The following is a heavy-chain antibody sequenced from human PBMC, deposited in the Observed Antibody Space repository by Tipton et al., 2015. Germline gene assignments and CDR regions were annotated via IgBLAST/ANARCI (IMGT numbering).Heavy chain of an antibody. CDR3: ARVGYYYDSGGYSPLDY. D-gene: IGHD3-22*01. V-gene: IGHV4-59*01. CDR2: IYYSGST. Sequence: TLSLTCTVSGGSISSYYWSWIRQPPGKGLEWIGYIYYSGSTNYNPSLKSRVTISVDTSKNQFSLKLSSVTAADTAVYYCARVGYYYDSGGYSPLDYWGQGTLVTVSS. CDR1: GGSISSYY. J-gene: IGHJ4*02.